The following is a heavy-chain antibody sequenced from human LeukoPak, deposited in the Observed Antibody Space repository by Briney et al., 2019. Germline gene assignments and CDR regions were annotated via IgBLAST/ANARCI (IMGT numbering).Heavy chain of an antibody. V-gene: IGHV3-48*01. D-gene: IGHD4-11*01. CDR3: ARGEELMTTVTKRRYYGMDV. J-gene: IGHJ6*02. Sequence: TGGSLRLSCAASGFGFTFVSYNLNWVRQAPGKGLEWVSYISSSSRLIYYADSVKGRFTISRDNANSSLYLQMNSLRAEDTAVYYCARGEELMTTVTKRRYYGMDVWGQGTTVTVSS. CDR2: ISSSSRLI. CDR1: GFGFTFVSYN.